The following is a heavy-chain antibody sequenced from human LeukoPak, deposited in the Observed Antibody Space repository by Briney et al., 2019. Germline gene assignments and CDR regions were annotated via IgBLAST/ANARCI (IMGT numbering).Heavy chain of an antibody. V-gene: IGHV3-48*03. J-gene: IGHJ6*04. D-gene: IGHD5-18*01. CDR1: GFTFSSYE. Sequence: GGSLRLSCAASGFTFSSYEMNWVRQAPGKGLEWVSYISSSGSTIYYADSVKGRFTISRDNAKNSLYLQMNSLRAEDTAVYYCARVSRYCYGYEHYYYGMDVWGKGTTVTVSS. CDR3: ARVSRYCYGYEHYYYGMDV. CDR2: ISSSGSTI.